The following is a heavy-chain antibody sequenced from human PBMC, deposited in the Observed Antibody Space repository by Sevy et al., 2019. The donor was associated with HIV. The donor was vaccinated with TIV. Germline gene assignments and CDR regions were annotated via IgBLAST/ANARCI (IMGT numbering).Heavy chain of an antibody. CDR3: ASEGKLLWFGELSTWRDY. D-gene: IGHD3-10*01. V-gene: IGHV3-53*01. J-gene: IGHJ4*02. CDR1: GFTVSSNY. CDR2: IYSGGST. Sequence: GESLKISCAASGFTVSSNYMSWVRQAPGKGLEWVSVIYSGGSTYYADSVKGRFTISRDNSKNTLYLQMNSLRAEDTAVYYCASEGKLLWFGELSTWRDYWGQGTLVTVSS.